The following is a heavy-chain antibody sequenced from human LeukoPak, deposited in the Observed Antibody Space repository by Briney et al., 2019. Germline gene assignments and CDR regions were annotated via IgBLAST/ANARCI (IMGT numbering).Heavy chain of an antibody. D-gene: IGHD4-23*01. V-gene: IGHV3-21*01. CDR2: ISSGSSYL. Sequence: PGGSLRLSCAASGFTFSSYSMNWVRQAPGKGLEWVSSISSGSSYLSYADSLKGRFTISRDNAKNSLYLQMNSLSAEDTAVYYCARDSPTTVVTPPGSFDIWGQGTMVIVSS. CDR3: ARDSPTTVVTPPGSFDI. CDR1: GFTFSSYS. J-gene: IGHJ3*02.